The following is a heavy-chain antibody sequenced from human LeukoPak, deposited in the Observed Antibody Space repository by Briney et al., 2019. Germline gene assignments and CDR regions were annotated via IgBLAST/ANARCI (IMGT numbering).Heavy chain of an antibody. D-gene: IGHD6-19*01. CDR1: GYTFTSYY. CDR2: INPNSGGT. Sequence: GASVKVSCKASGYTFTSYYMHWVRQAPGQGLEWMGWINPNSGGTNYAQKFQGRVTMTRDTSISTAYMELSRLRSDDTAVYYCARATAVAGRVYYFDYWGQGTLVTVSS. V-gene: IGHV1-2*02. J-gene: IGHJ4*02. CDR3: ARATAVAGRVYYFDY.